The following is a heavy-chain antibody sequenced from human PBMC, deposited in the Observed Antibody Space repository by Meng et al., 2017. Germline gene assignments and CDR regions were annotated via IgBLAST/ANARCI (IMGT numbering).Heavy chain of an antibody. Sequence: GESLKISCKGSGYSFTSYWIGSVRQMPGKGLEWRGIIYPGDSDTRYSPSFQCQVTISADKSISTAYLQWSSLKASDTAMYYCATTVLTYYYDSSGYYRDAFDIWGQGTMVTVSS. V-gene: IGHV5-51*01. CDR1: GYSFTSYW. J-gene: IGHJ3*02. D-gene: IGHD3-22*01. CDR3: ATTVLTYYYDSSGYYRDAFDI. CDR2: IYPGDSDT.